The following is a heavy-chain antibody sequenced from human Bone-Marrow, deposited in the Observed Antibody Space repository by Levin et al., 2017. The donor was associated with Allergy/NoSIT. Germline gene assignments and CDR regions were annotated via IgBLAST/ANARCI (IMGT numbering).Heavy chain of an antibody. CDR2: ISYDGSNK. CDR1: GFTFSSYG. J-gene: IGHJ1*01. D-gene: IGHD1-26*01. Sequence: GGSLRLSCAASGFTFSSYGMHWVRQAPGKGLEWVAVISYDGSNKYYVDSVKGRFSISRDNSKNTLYLQMNSLRVEDTAVYYCAKDIGGSSSQYWGQGTLVTVSS. CDR3: AKDIGGSSSQY. V-gene: IGHV3-30*18.